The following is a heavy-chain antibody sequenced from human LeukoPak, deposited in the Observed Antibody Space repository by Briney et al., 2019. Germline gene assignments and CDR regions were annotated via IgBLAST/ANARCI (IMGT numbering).Heavy chain of an antibody. V-gene: IGHV3-30*01. Sequence: GRSLRLSYAGSGFTFSTFPMHWVRQAPGKGLQWLAVISKDGTHKYYADSVKGRFTISRDNSKNTLFLQMNSLTTEDTAVYYCARGAGTTVYYIDVWGNGTTVTVSS. J-gene: IGHJ6*03. CDR3: ARGAGTTVYYIDV. CDR1: GFTFSTFP. D-gene: IGHD1-7*01. CDR2: ISKDGTHK.